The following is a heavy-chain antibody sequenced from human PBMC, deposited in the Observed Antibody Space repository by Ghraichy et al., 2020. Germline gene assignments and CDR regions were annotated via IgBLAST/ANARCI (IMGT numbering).Heavy chain of an antibody. J-gene: IGHJ4*02. CDR1: GGSISSYY. Sequence: SETLSLTCTVSGGSISSYYWSWIRQPPGKGLEWIGYIYYSGSTNYNPSLKSRVTISVDTSKNQFSLKLSSVTAADTAVYYCARGGPYTSTYYDFWSGYYPPYFDYWGQGTLVTVSS. V-gene: IGHV4-59*01. CDR3: ARGGPYTSTYYDFWSGYYPPYFDY. D-gene: IGHD3-3*01. CDR2: IYYSGST.